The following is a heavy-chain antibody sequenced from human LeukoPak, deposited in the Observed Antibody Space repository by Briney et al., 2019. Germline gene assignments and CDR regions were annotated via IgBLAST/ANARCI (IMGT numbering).Heavy chain of an antibody. D-gene: IGHD3-22*01. J-gene: IGHJ3*02. Sequence: ASVKVSCKASGYIFTSYYMYWVRQAPGQGLEWMGIINPSGGSIRYAQKFQGRVTMTRDTSTSTVYMELSSLRSEDTAVYYCARGRNYYDSSCYYYEGDAFDIWGQGTMVTVSS. V-gene: IGHV1-46*01. CDR1: GYIFTSYY. CDR2: INPSGGSI. CDR3: ARGRNYYDSSCYYYEGDAFDI.